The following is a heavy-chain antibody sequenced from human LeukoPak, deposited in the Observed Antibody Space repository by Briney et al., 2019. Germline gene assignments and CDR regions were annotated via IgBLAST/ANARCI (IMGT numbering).Heavy chain of an antibody. Sequence: SVKVSCKASGGTFSSYAISWVRQAPGQGLEWMGRIIPILGIANYAQKFQGRVTITADKSTSTAYMELSSLRSEDTAVYYCARETQGHDYGDYFDYWGQGTLVTVSS. CDR1: GGTFSSYA. D-gene: IGHD4-17*01. V-gene: IGHV1-69*04. J-gene: IGHJ4*02. CDR2: IIPILGIA. CDR3: ARETQGHDYGDYFDY.